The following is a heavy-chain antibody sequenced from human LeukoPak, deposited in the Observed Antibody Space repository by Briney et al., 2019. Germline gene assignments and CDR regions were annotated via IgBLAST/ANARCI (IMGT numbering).Heavy chain of an antibody. CDR3: AKGGGGVLAS. V-gene: IGHV3-23*01. Sequence: GGSLRLSCVASGFIFSSYGMSWVRQAPGKGLEWVSAISGSGGSTYYADSVKGRFTISRDNSKNTLYLQMNSLRAEDTAVYYCAKGGGGVLASWGQGTLVTVSS. D-gene: IGHD3-16*01. CDR1: GFIFSSYG. CDR2: ISGSGGST. J-gene: IGHJ4*02.